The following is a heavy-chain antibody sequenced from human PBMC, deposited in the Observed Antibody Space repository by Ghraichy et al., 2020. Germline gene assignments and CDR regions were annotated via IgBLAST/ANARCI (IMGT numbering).Heavy chain of an antibody. J-gene: IGHJ6*02. CDR3: ARDDSYGRAYYYGMDV. CDR1: GFTFSSYS. Sequence: GGSLRLSCAASGFTFSSYSMNWVRQAPGKGLEWVSYISSSSSTIHYADSVKGRFTISRDNAKNSLYLQMNSLRDEDTAVYYCARDDSYGRAYYYGMDVWGQGTTVTVSS. CDR2: ISSSSSTI. D-gene: IGHD5-18*01. V-gene: IGHV3-48*02.